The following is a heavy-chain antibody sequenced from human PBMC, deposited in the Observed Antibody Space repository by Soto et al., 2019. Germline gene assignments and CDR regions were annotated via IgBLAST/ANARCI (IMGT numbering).Heavy chain of an antibody. CDR3: ARTSAGGKYYYGMDV. CDR1: GYSFTKYW. V-gene: IGHV5-51*01. CDR2: IYPDESDT. Sequence: GESLKISCKGSGYSFTKYWIGWARQMPGKGLEWMAIIYPDESDTRYSPSFQGQVTISADKSISTAYLQWSSLKASDTAMYYCARTSAGGKYYYGMDVWGQGTTVTVSS. J-gene: IGHJ6*02. D-gene: IGHD6-13*01.